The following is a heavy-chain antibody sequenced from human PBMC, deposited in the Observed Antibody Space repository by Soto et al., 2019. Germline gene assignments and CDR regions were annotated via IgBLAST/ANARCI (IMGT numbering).Heavy chain of an antibody. Sequence: EVALLDSGGHLVQPGGSLRLSCEASGFSFPDYDMNWVRQTPGKGLEWVSAVGRFGNTYYRDSVRGRFTISRDDSRNTVYLQMNSLRVEDTAVYFYAKEGRLRSPAGDYFDSWAQGSLVTVSS. V-gene: IGHV3-23*01. J-gene: IGHJ4*02. D-gene: IGHD3-10*01. CDR3: AKEGRLRSPAGDYFDS. CDR1: GFSFPDYD. CDR2: VGRFGNT.